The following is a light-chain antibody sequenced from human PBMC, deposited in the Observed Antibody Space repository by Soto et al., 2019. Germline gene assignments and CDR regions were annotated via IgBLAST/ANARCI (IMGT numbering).Light chain of an antibody. CDR3: QQYCSLPPKP. CDR2: GAS. CDR1: ESLSSAY. Sequence: LSQSPGTLSLFQGERATLSCRAIESLSSAYLAWYQQKPGQAPRLLLYGASTRATGIPDRFSGSGSGTEFTLTISRLQPEDLAVYYCQQYCSLPPKPFGQGTKADIK. J-gene: IGKJ1*01. V-gene: IGKV3-20*01.